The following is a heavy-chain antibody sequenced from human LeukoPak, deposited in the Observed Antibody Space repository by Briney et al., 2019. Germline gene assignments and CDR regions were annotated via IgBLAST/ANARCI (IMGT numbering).Heavy chain of an antibody. CDR3: AKGSSSGWSYYYYYMDV. CDR1: GFTFSSYA. CDR2: IRGSDSST. J-gene: IGHJ6*03. V-gene: IGHV3-23*01. Sequence: GGSLRLSCAASGFTFSSYAMSWVRQAPGKGLEWVSAIRGSDSSTYYADSLKGRFTISRDNSKNTLYLQMNSLRAEDTAVYYCAKGSSSGWSYYYYYMDVWGKGTTVTVSS. D-gene: IGHD6-19*01.